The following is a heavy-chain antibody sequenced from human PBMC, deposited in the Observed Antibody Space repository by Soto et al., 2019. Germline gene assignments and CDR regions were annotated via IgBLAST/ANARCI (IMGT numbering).Heavy chain of an antibody. CDR1: GFTFSSYG. Sequence: QVQLVESGGGVVQPGRSLRLSCAASGFTFSSYGMHWVRQAPGKGLEWVAVIWYDGSNKYYADSVKGRFTISRDNSKNPLYLKMNSLRAEDTAVYYCARTGSVVVPAAMVDAFDIWGQGTMVTVSS. J-gene: IGHJ3*02. CDR2: IWYDGSNK. CDR3: ARTGSVVVPAAMVDAFDI. V-gene: IGHV3-33*01. D-gene: IGHD2-2*01.